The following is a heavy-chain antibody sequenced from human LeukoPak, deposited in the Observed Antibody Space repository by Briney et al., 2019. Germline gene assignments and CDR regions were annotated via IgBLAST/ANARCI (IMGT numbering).Heavy chain of an antibody. CDR3: ARGALGYCSGGSCYRPFDY. Sequence: SETLSLTCTVSGGSISSGGYYWSWIRQHPGKGLEWLGNIYYSGSTYYNPSLKSRVTISVDTSKNQFSLKLSSVTAADTAVYYCARGALGYCSGGSCYRPFDYWGQGTLVTVSS. D-gene: IGHD2-15*01. CDR1: GGSISSGGYY. J-gene: IGHJ4*02. CDR2: IYYSGST. V-gene: IGHV4-31*03.